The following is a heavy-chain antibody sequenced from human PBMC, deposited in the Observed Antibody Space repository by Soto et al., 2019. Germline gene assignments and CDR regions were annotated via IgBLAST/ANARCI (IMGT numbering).Heavy chain of an antibody. D-gene: IGHD6-19*01. V-gene: IGHV1-2*04. J-gene: IGHJ6*02. CDR2: INPNSGGT. CDR3: ARTVSSGWDYHYYYGMDV. CDR1: GYTFTGYY. Sequence: ASVKVSCKASGYTFTGYYMHWVRQAPGQGLEWMGWINPNSGGTNYAQKFQGWVTMTRDTSISTAYMELSRLRSDDTAVYYCARTVSSGWDYHYYYGMDVWGQGTTVTVS.